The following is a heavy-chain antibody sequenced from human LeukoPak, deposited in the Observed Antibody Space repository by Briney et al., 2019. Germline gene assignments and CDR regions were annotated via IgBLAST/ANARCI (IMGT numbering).Heavy chain of an antibody. CDR3: AREYYYDSSGYGAFDI. J-gene: IGHJ3*02. Sequence: PGGSLRLSCAASGFTFSSYSMNWVRQAPGKGLEWVSSISSIGSYIYYADSVKGRFTISRDNAKNSLYLQMNSLRAEDTAVYYCAREYYYDSSGYGAFDIWGQGTMVTVSS. D-gene: IGHD3-22*01. V-gene: IGHV3-21*01. CDR2: ISSIGSYI. CDR1: GFTFSSYS.